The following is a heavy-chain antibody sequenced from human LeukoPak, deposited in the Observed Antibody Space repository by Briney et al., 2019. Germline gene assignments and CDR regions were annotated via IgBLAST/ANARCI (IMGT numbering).Heavy chain of an antibody. J-gene: IGHJ4*02. CDR2: IKQDGSGK. CDR1: GFTFSSYW. Sequence: GGSLRLSCAASGFTFSSYWMSWVRQAPGKGLEWVANIKQDGSGKYYVDSVKGRFTISRDNAKNSLYLQMNSLRAEDTAVYYCARECDIVVVPAATEFDYWGQGTLVTVSS. V-gene: IGHV3-7*01. CDR3: ARECDIVVVPAATEFDY. D-gene: IGHD2-2*01.